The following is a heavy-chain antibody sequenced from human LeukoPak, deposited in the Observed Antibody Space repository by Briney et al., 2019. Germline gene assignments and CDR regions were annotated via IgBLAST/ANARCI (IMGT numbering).Heavy chain of an antibody. CDR1: GFNFRAYW. CDR3: AKHFSERYFDRRYLDGPFDY. D-gene: IGHD3-9*01. J-gene: IGHJ4*02. Sequence: GGSLRLSCTTSGFNFRAYWMGWVRQAPGKGLEWVSAISGSGGSTYYADSVKGRFTISRDNSKNTLYLQMNSLRAEDTAVYYCAKHFSERYFDRRYLDGPFDYWGQGTLVTVSS. CDR2: ISGSGGST. V-gene: IGHV3-23*01.